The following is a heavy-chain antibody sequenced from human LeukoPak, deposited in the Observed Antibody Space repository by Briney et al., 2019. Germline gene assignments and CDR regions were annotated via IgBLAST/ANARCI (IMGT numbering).Heavy chain of an antibody. CDR3: ARAGVASVRNYYYYGMVV. D-gene: IGHD5-12*01. V-gene: IGHV5-51*01. Sequence: GESLKISCKGSGYSFTSYWIGWVRQMPGKGLEWMGIIYPGDSDTRYSPSFQGQVTISADKSISTAYLQWSSLKASDTAMYYCARAGVASVRNYYYYGMVVWGQGTTVTVSS. CDR1: GYSFTSYW. CDR2: IYPGDSDT. J-gene: IGHJ6*02.